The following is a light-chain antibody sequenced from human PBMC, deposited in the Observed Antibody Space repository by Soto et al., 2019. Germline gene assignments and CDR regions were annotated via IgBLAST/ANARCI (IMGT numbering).Light chain of an antibody. CDR1: NIGSKL. CDR3: QVWDSSSDLDV. Sequence: SYELTQPPSVSVAPGKTASITCGGDNIGSKLVHWYRQKPGQAPMLVIFYDSDRPSGIAERFSGSNSGNTVTLTISRVEGGDEADYYCQVWDSSSDLDVFGTGTQLTVL. CDR2: YDS. J-gene: IGLJ1*01. V-gene: IGLV3-21*04.